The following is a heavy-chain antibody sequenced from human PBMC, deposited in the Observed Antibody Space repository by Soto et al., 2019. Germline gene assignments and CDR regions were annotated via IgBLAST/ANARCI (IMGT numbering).Heavy chain of an antibody. V-gene: IGHV3-48*01. CDR2: ITSGSSTI. D-gene: IGHD3-10*01. Sequence: EVQLVESGGGLVQPGGSLRLSCVVSGFTFSSYSMDWVRQAPGKGLEWVSYITSGSSTIHYADSVKGRFTISRDNAKNSVFLQMNSLRVEDTAVYYCVRDAGSLGYWGQGTRVTVSS. J-gene: IGHJ4*02. CDR1: GFTFSSYS. CDR3: VRDAGSLGY.